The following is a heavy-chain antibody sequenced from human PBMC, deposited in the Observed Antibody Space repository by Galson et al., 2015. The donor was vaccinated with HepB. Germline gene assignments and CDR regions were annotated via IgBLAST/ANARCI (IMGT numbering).Heavy chain of an antibody. CDR1: GFTFMNFA. V-gene: IGHV3-23*01. CDR2: LSGRGDDT. CDR3: AKDHGKI. Sequence: SLRLPCAASGFTFMNFAMSWVRQAPGKGLEWVSALSGRGDDTYYADSVKGRFTISRDNSKNTLYLQMNSLRAEDTAVYYCAKDHGKIGGQGTLVTVSS. D-gene: IGHD1-14*01. J-gene: IGHJ4*02.